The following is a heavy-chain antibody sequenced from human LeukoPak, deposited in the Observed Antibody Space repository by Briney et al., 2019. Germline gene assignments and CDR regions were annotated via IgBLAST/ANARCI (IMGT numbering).Heavy chain of an antibody. Sequence: PGRSLRLSCAASGFTFSSYGMHWVRQAPGKGLEWVAVIWYDGSNKYYADSVKGRFTISRDNSKNTLYLQMNSLRAEDTAVYYCAKGRSTVTTKAEAFDIWGQGIMVTVSS. CDR1: GFTFSSYG. CDR3: AKGRSTVTTKAEAFDI. CDR2: IWYDGSNK. D-gene: IGHD4-17*01. J-gene: IGHJ3*02. V-gene: IGHV3-33*06.